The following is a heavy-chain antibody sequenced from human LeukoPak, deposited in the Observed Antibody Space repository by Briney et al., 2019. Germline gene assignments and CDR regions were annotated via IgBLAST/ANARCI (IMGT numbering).Heavy chain of an antibody. J-gene: IGHJ3*02. CDR3: ARPITVSGATDAFDI. Sequence: GGSLRLSCAASGFTFSSYCMNWVRQAPGKGLEWVANIKQDGNEKYYVDSVKGRFAISRDNAKKSLYLQVDSLRVEDTAVYYCARPITVSGATDAFDIWGQGTMVTVSS. D-gene: IGHD3-3*01. V-gene: IGHV3-7*01. CDR2: IKQDGNEK. CDR1: GFTFSSYC.